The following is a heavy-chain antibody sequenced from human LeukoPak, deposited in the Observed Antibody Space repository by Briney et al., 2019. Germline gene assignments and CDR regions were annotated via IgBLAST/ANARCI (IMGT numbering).Heavy chain of an antibody. D-gene: IGHD3-10*01. CDR2: IYYSGST. J-gene: IGHJ6*03. CDR1: GGSISSSSYY. Sequence: SETLSLTCTVSGGSISSSSYYWGWIRQPPGKGLEWIGSIYYSGSTYYNPSLKSRVTISVDTSKNQFSLKLSSVTAADTAVYYCARHLYYGSGSYYYYMDVWGKGTTVTVSS. V-gene: IGHV4-39*01. CDR3: ARHLYYGSGSYYYYMDV.